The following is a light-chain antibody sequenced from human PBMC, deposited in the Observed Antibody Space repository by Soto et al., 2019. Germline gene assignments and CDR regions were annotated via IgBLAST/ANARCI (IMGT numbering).Light chain of an antibody. J-gene: IGKJ1*01. CDR2: DAS. Sequence: DIQMNRAPSTLAASVGDGVTITCRASQSISSWLAWYQQKPGKAPKLLIYDASSLESGVPSRFRGSGSGTEFTLTISSLQPDDFATYYCQQYNSFWTFGQGTKV. V-gene: IGKV1-5*01. CDR1: QSISSW. CDR3: QQYNSFWT.